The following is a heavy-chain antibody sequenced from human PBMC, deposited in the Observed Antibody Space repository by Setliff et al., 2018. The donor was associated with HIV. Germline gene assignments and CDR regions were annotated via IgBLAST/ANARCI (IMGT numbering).Heavy chain of an antibody. V-gene: IGHV4-38-2*02. CDR3: ARSPNYYDSSGSNPNAFDI. Sequence: SETLSLTCTVSGYSISSAYYWGWIRQPPGKGLEWIGGFYQSGSTYSNPSLKSRVTISVDTSKNQFSLKLRSLTAADTAVYYCARSPNYYDSSGSNPNAFDIWGQGTMVTVSS. D-gene: IGHD3-22*01. CDR1: GYSISSAYY. J-gene: IGHJ3*02. CDR2: FYQSGST.